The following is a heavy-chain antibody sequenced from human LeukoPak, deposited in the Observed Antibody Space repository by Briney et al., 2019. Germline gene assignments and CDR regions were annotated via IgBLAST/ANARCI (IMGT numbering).Heavy chain of an antibody. V-gene: IGHV3-23*01. D-gene: IGHD5-18*01. J-gene: IGHJ6*03. Sequence: GGSLTLSCAASEFTFSSFTMTWVRQAPGKGLEWVSAISGSGGNTYYADSVKGRFTISRDNAKNSLYLQMNSLRAEDTAVYYCARDHRGYSYGSEQYHYYYMDVWGKGTTVTVSS. CDR3: ARDHRGYSYGSEQYHYYYMDV. CDR2: ISGSGGNT. CDR1: EFTFSSFT.